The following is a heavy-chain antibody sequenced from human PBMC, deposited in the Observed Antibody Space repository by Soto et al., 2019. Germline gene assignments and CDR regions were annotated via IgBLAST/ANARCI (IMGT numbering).Heavy chain of an antibody. Sequence: QVQLVQSGAEVKNPGASVKVSCKASGYTFTRYGIGWARQAPGQGLEWMGWINTYNGNTNSAQNVQSRVTLTTDTSTIQALMELMTLRSIDTPIYYCPMFAVNVTPIPQDVCGQRTTVIVSS. V-gene: IGHV1-18*01. CDR3: PMFAVNVTPIPQDV. CDR2: INTYNGNT. D-gene: IGHD3-10*02. CDR1: GYTFTRYG. J-gene: IGHJ6*02.